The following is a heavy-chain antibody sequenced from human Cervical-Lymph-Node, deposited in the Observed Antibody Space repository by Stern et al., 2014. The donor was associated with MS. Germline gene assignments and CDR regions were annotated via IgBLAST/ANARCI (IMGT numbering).Heavy chain of an antibody. CDR2: VYYSGIT. CDR3: ARGVTAVTNYVPNWCFDL. V-gene: IGHV4-39*02. J-gene: IGHJ2*01. D-gene: IGHD4-11*01. CDR1: GGSITNRDY. Sequence: QLQLQESGPGLVKPSETLSLTCTVSGGSITNRDYWGWIRQSPGKGLEWIGSVYYSGITYDRPPLKSRATISRDTSKNHSSLKLNSVTATDTAVYFCARGVTAVTNYVPNWCFDLWGRGTLVTISS.